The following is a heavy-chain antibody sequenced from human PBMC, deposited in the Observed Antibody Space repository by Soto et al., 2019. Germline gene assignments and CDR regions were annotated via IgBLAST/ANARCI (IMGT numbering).Heavy chain of an antibody. CDR2: IYPGDSDT. CDR1: GYSFTSYW. J-gene: IGHJ4*02. CDR3: ARPPNYYDSSGYSQSD. Sequence: PGESLKISCKGSGYSFTSYWIGWVRQMPGKGLEWMGIIYPGDSDTRYSPSFQGQVTISADKSISTAYLQWSSLKASDTAMYYCARPPNYYDSSGYSQSDWGQGTLVTVSS. V-gene: IGHV5-51*01. D-gene: IGHD3-22*01.